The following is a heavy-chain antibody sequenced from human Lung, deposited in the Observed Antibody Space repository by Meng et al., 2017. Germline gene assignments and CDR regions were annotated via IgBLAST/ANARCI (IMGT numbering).Heavy chain of an antibody. CDR2: INHSGST. CDR3: ARGPTTMAHDFDY. CDR1: GGSFSGYY. V-gene: IGHV4-34*01. J-gene: IGHJ4*02. D-gene: IGHD4-11*01. Sequence: GAGPLVPQATPPLPCVVSGGSFSGYYWGWVRPPPRKGLEWIGEINHSGSTNYHPSLESRATISVDTSQNNLSLKLSSVTAADSAVYYCARGPTTMAHDFDYWGQGTLVTVSS.